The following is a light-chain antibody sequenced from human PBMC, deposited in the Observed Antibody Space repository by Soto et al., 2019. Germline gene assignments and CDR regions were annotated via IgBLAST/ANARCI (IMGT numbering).Light chain of an antibody. J-gene: IGKJ4*01. CDR3: QQRSNWGHT. Sequence: EIVLTQSPATLSLSPGERATLSCRASQSVSSYLAWYQQKPDQAPRLLIYDASNRATGIPARFSGSGSGTDLTLTISSLEPEDFAVYYCQQRSNWGHTFGGGTKVEIK. CDR2: DAS. CDR1: QSVSSY. V-gene: IGKV3-11*01.